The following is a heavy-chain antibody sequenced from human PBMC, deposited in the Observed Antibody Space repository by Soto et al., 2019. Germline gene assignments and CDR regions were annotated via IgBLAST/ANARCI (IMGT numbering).Heavy chain of an antibody. CDR2: ISSSRSYT. CDR3: ARDADILTGSDAFDI. V-gene: IGHV3-11*05. CDR1: GFTFSDYY. D-gene: IGHD3-9*01. J-gene: IGHJ3*02. Sequence: QVQLVESGGGLVKPGGSLRLSCAASGFTFSDYYMSWIRQAPGKGLEWVSYISSSRSYTNYADSVKGRFTISRDNAKNSLYLQMNSLRAEDTAVYYCARDADILTGSDAFDIWGQGTMLTVSS.